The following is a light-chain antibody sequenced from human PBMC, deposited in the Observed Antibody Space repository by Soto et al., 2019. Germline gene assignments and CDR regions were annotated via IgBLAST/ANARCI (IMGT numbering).Light chain of an antibody. CDR2: DAS. Sequence: DIQMTQPPSTLSATAGDRVTITCRASQSISSWLAWYQHKPGKAPKLLIYDASNLDSGVPSRFSGSGSGTEFSLTISNLQPDDCATYYCQQYENYWTFGQGTKVDIK. CDR3: QQYENYWT. J-gene: IGKJ1*01. CDR1: QSISSW. V-gene: IGKV1-5*01.